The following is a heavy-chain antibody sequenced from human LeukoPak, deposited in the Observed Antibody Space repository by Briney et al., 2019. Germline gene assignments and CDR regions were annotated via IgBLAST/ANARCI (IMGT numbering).Heavy chain of an antibody. J-gene: IGHJ6*02. CDR2: IYTSGST. CDR3: ARGDVVVPAAFYYGMDV. CDR1: GGTISSYY. Sequence: PSETLSLTCTVSGGTISSYYRSWIRQPPGKGLEWIGRIYTSGSTNYNPSLKSRVTMSVDTSKNQFSLKLSSVTTTDTAVYYCARGDVVVPAAFYYGMDVWGQGTTVTVSS. D-gene: IGHD2-2*01. V-gene: IGHV4-4*07.